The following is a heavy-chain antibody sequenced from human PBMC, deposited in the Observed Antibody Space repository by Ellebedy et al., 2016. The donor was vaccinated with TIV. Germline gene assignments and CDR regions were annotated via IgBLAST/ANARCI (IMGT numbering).Heavy chain of an antibody. V-gene: IGHV3-48*04. CDR3: ARDHGFYGDYAPHGS. CDR2: ISSSSSTI. Sequence: PGGSLRLSCAASGFTFSSYSMNWVRQAPGKGLEWVSYISSSSSTIYYADSVKGRFTISRDNAKNSLYLQMNSLRAEDTAVYYCARDHGFYGDYAPHGSWGQGTLVTVSS. CDR1: GFTFSSYS. J-gene: IGHJ5*02. D-gene: IGHD4-17*01.